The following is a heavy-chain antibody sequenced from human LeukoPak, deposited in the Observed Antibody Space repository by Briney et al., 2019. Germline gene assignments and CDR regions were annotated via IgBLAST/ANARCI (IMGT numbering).Heavy chain of an antibody. CDR3: ASGPGSYYVY. D-gene: IGHD1-26*01. Sequence: ASVKVSCKASGYTFTGYYMHWVRQAPGQGLQWMGWINPNGGDTNYAQKFQGRVTMTRDTSISTAYMELNRVRSDDTAVYYCASGPGSYYVYWGQGTLVTVSS. CDR1: GYTFTGYY. CDR2: INPNGGDT. J-gene: IGHJ4*02. V-gene: IGHV1-2*02.